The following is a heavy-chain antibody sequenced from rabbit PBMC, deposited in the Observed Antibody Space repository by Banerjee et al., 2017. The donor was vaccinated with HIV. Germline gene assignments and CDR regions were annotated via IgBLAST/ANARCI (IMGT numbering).Heavy chain of an antibody. D-gene: IGHD8-1*01. CDR3: ARAEISNYKL. V-gene: IGHV1S45*01. J-gene: IGHJ4*01. CDR1: GFSFSSSYW. Sequence: QEQLEESGGDLVKPGASLTLTCTASGFSFSSSYWICWVRQAPGKGLEWIACIYAGSSGSTYYASWAKGRFTISKTSSTTVTLQMTSLTAADTATYFCARAEISNYKLWGPGTLVTVS. CDR2: IYAGSSGST.